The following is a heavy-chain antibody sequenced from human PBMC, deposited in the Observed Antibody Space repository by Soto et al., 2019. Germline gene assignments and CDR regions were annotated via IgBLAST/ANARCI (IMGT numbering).Heavy chain of an antibody. Sequence: EVQLVESGGGLVQPGRSLRLSCEATGFPFDDFALYWVRQAPGKGLEWVSGINWNRGDIAYANSVRGRFPISRDAAKKTLNLQVDNPRPEDTACYYCAKGEDVCVRGHFDFWSQGTLVSVSS. CDR1: GFPFDDFA. CDR2: INWNRGDI. D-gene: IGHD3-10*02. V-gene: IGHV3-9*01. J-gene: IGHJ4*02. CDR3: AKGEDVCVRGHFDF.